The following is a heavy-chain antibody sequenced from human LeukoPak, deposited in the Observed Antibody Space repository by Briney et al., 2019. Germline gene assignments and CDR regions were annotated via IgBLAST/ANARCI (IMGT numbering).Heavy chain of an antibody. CDR2: INHNGNVN. D-gene: IGHD1-26*01. V-gene: IGHV3-7*03. J-gene: IGHJ4*02. Sequence: GGSLRLSCAASGFTSSSYWMNWARQAPGKGLEWVASINHNGNVNYYVDSVKGRFTISRDNSKNTLYLQMNSLRAEDTAVYYCAKDPPIVGAQGKFDYWGQGTLVTVSS. CDR1: GFTSSSYW. CDR3: AKDPPIVGAQGKFDY.